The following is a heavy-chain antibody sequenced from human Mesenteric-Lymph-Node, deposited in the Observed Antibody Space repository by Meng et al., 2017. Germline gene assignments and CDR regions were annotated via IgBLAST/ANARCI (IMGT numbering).Heavy chain of an antibody. CDR1: GFTFSNAW. D-gene: IGHD3-10*01. CDR3: TTEYYGSGSPPFDY. Sequence: GESLKISCAASGFTFSNAWMSWVRQAPGKGLEWVGRIKSKTDGGTTDYAAPVKGRFTISRDDSKNTLYLQMNSLKTEDTAVYYCTTEYYGSGSPPFDYWGQGNLV. CDR2: IKSKTDGGTT. J-gene: IGHJ4*02. V-gene: IGHV3-15*01.